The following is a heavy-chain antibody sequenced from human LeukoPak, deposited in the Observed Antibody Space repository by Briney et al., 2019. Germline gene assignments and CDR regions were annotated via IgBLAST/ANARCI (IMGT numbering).Heavy chain of an antibody. CDR3: ARGRLTLDY. CDR1: GFTFSSSS. J-gene: IGHJ4*02. Sequence: PGGSLRLSCAASGFTFSSSSMNWVRQAPGKGLEWISYITTSSGTTYYADSVKGRFTISRDNAKNSLYLQMNSLRDEDTAAYYCARGRLTLDYWGQGTLVTVSS. D-gene: IGHD6-25*01. V-gene: IGHV3-48*02. CDR2: ITTSSGTT.